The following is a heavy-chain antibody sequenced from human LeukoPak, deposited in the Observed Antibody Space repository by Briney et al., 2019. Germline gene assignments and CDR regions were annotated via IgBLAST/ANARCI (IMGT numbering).Heavy chain of an antibody. CDR1: GFTFSSYA. D-gene: IGHD3-16*02. CDR2: ISGSGGST. V-gene: IGHV3-23*01. CDR3: AKDRYDYVWGSYRYSFDY. Sequence: GGSLRLSCAASGFTFSSYAMSWVRQAPGKGLEWVSAISGSGGSTYYADSVKGRFTISRDNSKNTQYLQMNSLRAEDTAVYYCAKDRYDYVWGSYRYSFDYWGQGTLVTVSS. J-gene: IGHJ4*02.